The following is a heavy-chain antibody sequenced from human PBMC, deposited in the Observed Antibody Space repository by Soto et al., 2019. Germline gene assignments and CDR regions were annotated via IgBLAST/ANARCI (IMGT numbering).Heavy chain of an antibody. CDR3: ASTVTTLDY. D-gene: IGHD4-17*01. J-gene: IGHJ4*02. CDR2: INHVGST. CDR1: GASISSSFW. Sequence: SEPLSLTCAVSGASISSSFWWTWVRQAPGKGLEWIGEINHVGSTNYNPSLKSRVTISVDTSKNQFSLKLSSVTAANTAVYYCASTVTTLDYWGQGTLVTVSS. V-gene: IGHV4-4*02.